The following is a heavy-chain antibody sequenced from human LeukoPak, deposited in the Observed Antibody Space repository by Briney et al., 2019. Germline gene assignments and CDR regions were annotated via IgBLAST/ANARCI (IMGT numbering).Heavy chain of an antibody. V-gene: IGHV1-2*06. J-gene: IGHJ2*01. CDR1: GYTFTGYY. Sequence: ASVKVSCKASGYTFTGYYMHWVRQAPGQGLEWMGRINPNSGGTNYAQKFQGRVTMTRDTSISTAYMELRSLRSDDTAVYYCARQGARTYNWNSQGFDLWGRGTLVTVSS. CDR3: ARQGARTYNWNSQGFDL. CDR2: INPNSGGT. D-gene: IGHD1-7*01.